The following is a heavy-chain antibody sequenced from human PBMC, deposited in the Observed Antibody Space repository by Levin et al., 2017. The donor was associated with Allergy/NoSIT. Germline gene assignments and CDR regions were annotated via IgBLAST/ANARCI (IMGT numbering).Heavy chain of an antibody. CDR1: GFTFDDYA. J-gene: IGHJ4*02. D-gene: IGHD3-10*01. CDR2: ISWNSGSI. Sequence: SLKISCAASGFTFDDYAMHWVRQAPGKGLEWVSGISWNSGSIGYADSVKGRFTISRDNAKNSLYLQMNSLRAEDTALYYCAKGYNPGSGGVVWFGELLDWGQGTLVTVSS. V-gene: IGHV3-9*01. CDR3: AKGYNPGSGGVVWFGELLD.